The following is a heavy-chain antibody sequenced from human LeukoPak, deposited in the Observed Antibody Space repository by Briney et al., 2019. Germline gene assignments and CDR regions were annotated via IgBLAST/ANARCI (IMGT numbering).Heavy chain of an antibody. J-gene: IGHJ4*02. V-gene: IGHV3-23*01. CDR1: GFTFSSYA. CDR2: ISGSGGST. D-gene: IGHD2-15*01. CDR3: AKRQAIGYCSGGSCYSPPIDS. Sequence: RGSLRLSCAASGFTFSSYAMSWVRQAPRKGLEWVSAISGSGGSTYYAHSLKGRFTISRDNSKNTLYLQMNSLRAEDTAVYSCAKRQAIGYCSGGSCYSPPIDSWGQGTLVTVSS.